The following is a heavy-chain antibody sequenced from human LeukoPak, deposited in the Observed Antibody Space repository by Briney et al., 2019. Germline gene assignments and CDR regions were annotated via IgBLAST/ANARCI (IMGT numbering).Heavy chain of an antibody. V-gene: IGHV5-51*01. J-gene: IGHJ5*02. D-gene: IGHD2-21*02. CDR3: AICGGDCYLTYGWFDP. CDR2: IYPGDSYT. CDR1: GYSFTSYW. Sequence: GESLKISCKGSGYSFTSYWIGWVRQMPGKGLEWMGIIYPGDSYTRYSPSFQGQVTISADKSISTAYLQWSSLKASDTAMYYCAICGGDCYLTYGWFDPWGQGTLVTVSS.